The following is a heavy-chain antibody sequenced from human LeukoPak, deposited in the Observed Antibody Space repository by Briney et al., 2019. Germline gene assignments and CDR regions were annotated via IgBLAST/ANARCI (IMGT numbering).Heavy chain of an antibody. V-gene: IGHV4-4*07. CDR3: AREISGSYYNPLGYMDV. Sequence: SETLSLTCTVSDGSISLYYWNWIRQPAGKGLEWIGRIFTSGITNYNPSLKSRVTMSVDTSKSQFSLALSSVTAADTAVYYCAREISGSYYNPLGYMDVWGKGTTVTVAS. D-gene: IGHD3-10*01. CDR2: IFTSGIT. CDR1: DGSISLYY. J-gene: IGHJ6*03.